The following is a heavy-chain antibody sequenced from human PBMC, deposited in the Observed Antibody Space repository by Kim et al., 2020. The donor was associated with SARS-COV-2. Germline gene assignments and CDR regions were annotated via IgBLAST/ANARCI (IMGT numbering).Heavy chain of an antibody. D-gene: IGHD5-18*01. J-gene: IGHJ4*02. CDR2: INPNSGGT. Sequence: ASVKVSCKASGYTFTGYYMHWVRQAPGQGLEWMGRINPNSGGTNYAQKFQGRVTMTRDTSISTAYMELSRLRSEDTAVYYCARGVAVQLWLFDYWGQGTLVTVSS. CDR1: GYTFTGYY. CDR3: ARGVAVQLWLFDY. V-gene: IGHV1-2*06.